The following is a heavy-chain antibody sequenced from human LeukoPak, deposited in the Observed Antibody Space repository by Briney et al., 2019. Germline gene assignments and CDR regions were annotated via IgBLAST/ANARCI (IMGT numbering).Heavy chain of an antibody. CDR1: GFTFSSFW. D-gene: IGHD6-6*01. CDR3: ARDASGEHDSSSRIHLDY. Sequence: GSLRLSCAASGFTFSSFWMTWVRQAPGKGLEWVANIKQDGSEKYYVDSVKGRFTISRDNAKNSLYLQMNSLRAEDRAVYYCARDASGEHDSSSRIHLDYWGQGTLVTVSS. V-gene: IGHV3-7*01. CDR2: IKQDGSEK. J-gene: IGHJ4*02.